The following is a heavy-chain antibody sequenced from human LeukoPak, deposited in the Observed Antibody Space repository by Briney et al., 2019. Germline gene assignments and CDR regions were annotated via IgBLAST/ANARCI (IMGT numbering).Heavy chain of an antibody. CDR3: ARLPTFYYDSSGYHYDY. CDR2: ISGSGPST. Sequence: GGSLRLSCAASGFTVSSNYMSWVRQAPGKGLEWVSSISGSGPSTDYTDAVKGRFIISRDKSKNTLHLQMNSLRAEDTALYYCARLPTFYYDSSGYHYDYWGQGTLVTVSS. D-gene: IGHD3-22*01. V-gene: IGHV3-23*01. CDR1: GFTVSSNY. J-gene: IGHJ4*02.